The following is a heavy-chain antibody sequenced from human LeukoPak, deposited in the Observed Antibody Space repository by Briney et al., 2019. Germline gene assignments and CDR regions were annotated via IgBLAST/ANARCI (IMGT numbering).Heavy chain of an antibody. CDR3: VRRVRYFGQNDY. Sequence: GSLRLSCAVSGITLSNYGMSWVRQAPGKGLEWIGYIYYTGSTNYNPSLKSRVTMSVDTSKNQISLKLSSVTAADSAVYYCVRRVRYFGQNDYWGQGTLVTVSS. D-gene: IGHD3-9*01. V-gene: IGHV4-59*08. CDR1: GITLSNYG. J-gene: IGHJ4*02. CDR2: IYYTGST.